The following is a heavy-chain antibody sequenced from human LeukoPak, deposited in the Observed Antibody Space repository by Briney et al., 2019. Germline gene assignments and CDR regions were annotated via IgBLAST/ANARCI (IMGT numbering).Heavy chain of an antibody. CDR3: ARVCCSGSSCYPCGMDI. CDR2: LSSISGII. J-gene: IGHJ6*02. CDR1: GFTFSSYE. D-gene: IGHD2-15*01. V-gene: IGHV3-48*03. Sequence: GWSLIRSCAASGFTFSSYEMNWVRRAPGKGLEGLSYLSSISGIIYYSDTVKGRFTISRDNAKNSLYLQMNSLRAEDTAVYYCARVCCSGSSCYPCGMDIWGQGTTVTVSS.